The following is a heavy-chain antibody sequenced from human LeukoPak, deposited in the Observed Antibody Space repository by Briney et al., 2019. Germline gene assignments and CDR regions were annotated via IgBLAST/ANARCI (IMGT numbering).Heavy chain of an antibody. V-gene: IGHV4-4*07. CDR1: SGSINSYY. CDR2: IYTTGNT. D-gene: IGHD3-16*01. J-gene: IGHJ4*02. CDR3: ARHGYTASHYFLDY. Sequence: SETLSLTCTVSSGSINSYYWGWVRRPAGRGLEWIGRIYTTGNTNYNPSLKSRLTMSIDTSKGQFSLNLRSVTAADTAIYYCARHGYTASHYFLDYWSQGTLVTVSP.